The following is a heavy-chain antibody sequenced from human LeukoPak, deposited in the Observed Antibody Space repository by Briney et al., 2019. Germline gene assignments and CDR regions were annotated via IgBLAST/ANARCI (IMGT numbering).Heavy chain of an antibody. CDR3: ARHDWLDP. CDR1: GFTFSNYA. Sequence: GGSLRLSCAASGFTFSNYAMNWVRQAPGKGLEWVSLISGSTGSTYYADSVKGRFTISRHNSKNTLYLQMNSLRSEDTAVYYCARHDWLDPWGPGTLVTVSS. J-gene: IGHJ5*02. V-gene: IGHV3-23*01. CDR2: ISGSTGST.